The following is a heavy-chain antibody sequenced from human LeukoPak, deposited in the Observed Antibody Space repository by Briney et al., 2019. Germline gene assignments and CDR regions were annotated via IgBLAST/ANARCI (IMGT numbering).Heavy chain of an antibody. CDR3: ARTYYDILTGYQQPDDY. D-gene: IGHD3-9*01. V-gene: IGHV4-39*01. J-gene: IGHJ4*02. CDR2: IYYSGST. CDR1: GGSISSSSYY. Sequence: SETLSLTCTVSGGSISSSSYYWGWIRQPPGKGLEWIGSIYYSGSTYHNPSLKSRVTISVDTSKNQFSLKLSSVTAADTAVYYCARTYYDILTGYQQPDDYWGQGTLVTVSS.